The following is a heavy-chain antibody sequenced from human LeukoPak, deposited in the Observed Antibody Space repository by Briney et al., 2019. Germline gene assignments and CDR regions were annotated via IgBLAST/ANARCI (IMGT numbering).Heavy chain of an antibody. CDR1: GGSISSYY. J-gene: IGHJ5*02. CDR3: ASSTWTNWFDP. D-gene: IGHD6-13*01. CDR2: IYYSGST. Sequence: PSETLSLTCTVSGGSISSYYWSWVRQPPGKGLEWIGYIYYSGSTNYNPSLKSRVTISVDTSKNQFSLKLSSVTAADTAVYYCASSTWTNWFDPWGQGTLVTVSS. V-gene: IGHV4-59*01.